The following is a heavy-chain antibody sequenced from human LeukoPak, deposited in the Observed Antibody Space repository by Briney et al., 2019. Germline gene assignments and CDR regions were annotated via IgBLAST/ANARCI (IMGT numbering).Heavy chain of an antibody. J-gene: IGHJ4*02. V-gene: IGHV4-31*03. CDR3: ARGEGGVSDY. CDR2: IYYSGST. D-gene: IGHD3-16*01. CDR1: GGSISGGGYY. Sequence: SETLSLTCTVSGGSISGGGYYWSWIRQHPGKGLEWIGYIYYSGSTYYNPSLKSRITISVDTSKNQFSLKLTSVTAADTAVYYCARGEGGVSDYWGQGTLVTVSS.